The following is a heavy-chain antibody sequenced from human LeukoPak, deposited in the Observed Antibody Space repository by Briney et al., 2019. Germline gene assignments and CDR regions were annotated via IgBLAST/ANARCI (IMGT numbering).Heavy chain of an antibody. D-gene: IGHD1-26*01. CDR3: ARGVGATHFDC. J-gene: IGHJ4*02. Sequence: GGSLRLSCAASGFAFSSYSMNWVRQAPGRGLEWVSLISTTSTSIYYADSVKGRITVSRDNAKNSLYLQMNSLRAEDTAAYYCARGVGATHFDCWGQGTLVTVST. V-gene: IGHV3-21*06. CDR1: GFAFSSYS. CDR2: ISTTSTSI.